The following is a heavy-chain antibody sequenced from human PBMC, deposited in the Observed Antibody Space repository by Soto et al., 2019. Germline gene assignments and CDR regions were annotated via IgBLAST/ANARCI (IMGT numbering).Heavy chain of an antibody. CDR2: IYYSGST. V-gene: IGHV4-59*08. CDR3: ARHNYGSGSTYFDY. CDR1: GGCISSYY. Sequence: PSETLSLTCTVSGGCISSYYWRWIRQPPGKGLEWIGYIYYSGSTNYNPPLKSRVTISVDTSKNQFSLKLNSMTAADTAVYYCARHNYGSGSTYFDYWGQGTLVTVSS. J-gene: IGHJ4*02. D-gene: IGHD3-10*01.